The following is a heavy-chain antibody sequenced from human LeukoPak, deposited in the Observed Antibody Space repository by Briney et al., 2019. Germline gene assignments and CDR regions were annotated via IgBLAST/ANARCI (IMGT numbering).Heavy chain of an antibody. J-gene: IGHJ4*02. CDR3: AKDGEGRYCSSTSCYDLDY. CDR2: ISYDGSNK. V-gene: IGHV3-30*18. Sequence: GRSLRLSCAASGFTFSSYGMHWVRQAPGKGLEWVAVISYDGSNKYYADSVKGRFTISRDNSKNTLYLQMNSLRAEDTAVYYCAKDGEGRYCSSTSCYDLDYWGQGTLVTVSS. CDR1: GFTFSSYG. D-gene: IGHD2-2*01.